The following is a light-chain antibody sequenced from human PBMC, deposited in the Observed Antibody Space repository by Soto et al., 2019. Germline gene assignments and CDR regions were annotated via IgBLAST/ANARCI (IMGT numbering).Light chain of an antibody. Sequence: QAVVTQEPSLSVSLGGTVTLTCDLSSGPISTNNYPTWCQQTPGQTPRTLIYSTNTRCSGVPDRFSGSILGTKAALTITGAQADDESDYYCLLYIGSGIWVFGGGTKVTVL. CDR2: STN. CDR1: SGPISTNNY. V-gene: IGLV8-61*01. CDR3: LLYIGSGIWV. J-gene: IGLJ3*02.